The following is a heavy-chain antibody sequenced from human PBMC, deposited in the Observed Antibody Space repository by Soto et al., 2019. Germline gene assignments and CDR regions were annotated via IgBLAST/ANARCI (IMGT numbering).Heavy chain of an antibody. Sequence: GASVKVSCKASGFTFTSSAVQWVRQARGQRLEWIGWIVVGSGNTNYAQKFQERVTITRDMSTSTAYMELSSLRSEDTAVYYCAAWTVRETVYYYYYGMDVWGQGTTVTVSS. J-gene: IGHJ6*02. D-gene: IGHD3-10*01. V-gene: IGHV1-58*01. CDR1: GFTFTSSA. CDR2: IVVGSGNT. CDR3: AAWTVRETVYYYYYGMDV.